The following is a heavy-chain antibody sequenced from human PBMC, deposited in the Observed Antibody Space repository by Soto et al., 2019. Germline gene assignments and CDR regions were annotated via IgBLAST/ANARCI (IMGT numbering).Heavy chain of an antibody. CDR2: IIPILGIA. Sequence: ASVKVSCKASGGTFSSYTISWVRQAPGQGLEWMGRIIPILGIANYAQKFQGRVTITADKSTSTAYMELSSLRSEDTAVYYCAREEGGHVVALKYNWFDPWGQGTLVTVSS. D-gene: IGHD2-15*01. CDR3: AREEGGHVVALKYNWFDP. V-gene: IGHV1-69*04. J-gene: IGHJ5*02. CDR1: GGTFSSYT.